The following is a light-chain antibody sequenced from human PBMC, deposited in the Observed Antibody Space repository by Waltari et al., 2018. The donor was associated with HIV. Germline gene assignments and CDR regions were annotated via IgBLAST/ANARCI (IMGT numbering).Light chain of an antibody. CDR1: SSNIGSNS. CDR3: AAYDDRLPGWM. CDR2: RND. Sequence: QSVLTHPPSASGTPGQRVTISCHGSSSNIGSNSVSWYQHHTGMAPKVLIYRNDQRPSGVPDRFSASRSGTSASLAISGLRSEDEADYYCAAYDDRLPGWMFGGGTKLTVL. J-gene: IGLJ3*02. V-gene: IGLV1-47*01.